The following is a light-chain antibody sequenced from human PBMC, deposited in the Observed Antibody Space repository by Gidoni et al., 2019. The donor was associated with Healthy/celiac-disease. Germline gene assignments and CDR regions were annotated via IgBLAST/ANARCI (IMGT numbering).Light chain of an antibody. Sequence: SYELTQPPSVSVSPGQTASITCSGDKLGDKYACWYQQKPGQSPVLVIYQDSKRPSGIPERFSGSNSGNTATLTISGTQAMDETDYDCQAWDSSTVVFGGETKLTVL. J-gene: IGLJ2*01. CDR3: QAWDSSTVV. V-gene: IGLV3-1*01. CDR2: QDS. CDR1: KLGDKY.